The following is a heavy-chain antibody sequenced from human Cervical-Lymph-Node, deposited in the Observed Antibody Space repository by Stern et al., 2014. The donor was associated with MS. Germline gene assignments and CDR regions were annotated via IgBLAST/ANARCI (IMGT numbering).Heavy chain of an antibody. CDR2: IYYTGST. Sequence: VQLVESGPGLVKPSETLSLTCTVSGGSISSYYWSWIRQPPGKGLEWIGHIYYTGSTNYNPSLKSRVTISVDTSKNQFSLKLPAVTAADTAVYYCARAGLEGALSNFDYWGQGTLVTVSS. D-gene: IGHD1-26*01. CDR3: ARAGLEGALSNFDY. J-gene: IGHJ4*02. CDR1: GGSISSYY. V-gene: IGHV4-59*08.